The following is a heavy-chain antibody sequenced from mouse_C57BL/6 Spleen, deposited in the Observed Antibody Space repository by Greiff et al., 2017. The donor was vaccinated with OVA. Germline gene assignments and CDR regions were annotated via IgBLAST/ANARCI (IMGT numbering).Heavy chain of an antibody. Sequence: EVKVVESGGGLVKPGGSLKLSCAASGFTFRSYTMSWVRQTPEKRLEWVATISGGGGNTYYPDSVQGRFTISRDNAKNTLYLQMSSLRSEDTALYYCARHGSYDYDWYFDVWGTGTTVTVSS. J-gene: IGHJ1*03. CDR2: ISGGGGNT. CDR1: GFTFRSYT. CDR3: ARHGSYDYDWYFDV. V-gene: IGHV5-9*01. D-gene: IGHD2-4*01.